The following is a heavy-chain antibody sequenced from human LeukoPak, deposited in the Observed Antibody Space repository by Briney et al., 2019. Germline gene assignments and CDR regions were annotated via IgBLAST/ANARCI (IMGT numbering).Heavy chain of an antibody. CDR2: IYHDGST. D-gene: IGHD2-15*01. CDR3: ARRAHVGEPAA. Sequence: SETLSLTCAASGGSLSSSSYYWAWIRQPPGQGLEWIGSIYHDGSTYSNPSLEGRVTISVDTSKNQFSLKLTSVTAADTAMYHCARRAHVGEPAAWGQGTLVTVSS. V-gene: IGHV4-39*01. CDR1: GGSLSSSSYY. J-gene: IGHJ5*02.